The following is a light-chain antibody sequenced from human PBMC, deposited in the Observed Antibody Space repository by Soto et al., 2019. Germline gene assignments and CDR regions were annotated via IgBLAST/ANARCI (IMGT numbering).Light chain of an antibody. Sequence: QSALTQPASVSGSPGQSIAISCTGTTSDVGGYNSVSWYQQHPGKAPKLTIYDVSNRPSGVSDRFSGSKSGNTASLTISGLQADDEADYYCSSYTKSSTPPSVFGTGTKLTVL. CDR1: TSDVGGYNS. J-gene: IGLJ1*01. V-gene: IGLV2-14*03. CDR2: DVS. CDR3: SSYTKSSTPPSV.